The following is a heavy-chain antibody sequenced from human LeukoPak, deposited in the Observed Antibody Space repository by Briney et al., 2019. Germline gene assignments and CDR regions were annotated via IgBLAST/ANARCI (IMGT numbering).Heavy chain of an antibody. CDR1: GGSFTDYY. V-gene: IGHV4-34*01. Sequence: PETLSLTRAISGGSFTDYYWSWIRQPPGKGLEWIGDINDSGSTNSSPSLESRVVISLDTSKSQLSLKLSPVTAADTAKYFCARAGRGTSSRALDYWGQGTLVTVSS. D-gene: IGHD1-1*01. J-gene: IGHJ4*02. CDR3: ARAGRGTSSRALDY. CDR2: INDSGST.